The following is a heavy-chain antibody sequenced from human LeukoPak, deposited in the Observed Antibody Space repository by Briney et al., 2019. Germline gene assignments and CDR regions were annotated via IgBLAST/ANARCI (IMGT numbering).Heavy chain of an antibody. Sequence: GASVKVSCKASGGTFSSYTISLVRQAPGQGLEWMGGIIPIFGTANYAQKFQGRVTITTDESTSTAYMELSSLRSEDTAVYYCATYCGGDCYPVYWGQGTLVTVSS. V-gene: IGHV1-69*05. CDR2: IIPIFGTA. CDR1: GGTFSSYT. D-gene: IGHD2-21*02. CDR3: ATYCGGDCYPVY. J-gene: IGHJ4*02.